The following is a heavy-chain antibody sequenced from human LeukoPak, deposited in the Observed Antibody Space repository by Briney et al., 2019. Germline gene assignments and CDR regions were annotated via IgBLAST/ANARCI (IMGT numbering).Heavy chain of an antibody. V-gene: IGHV5-10-1*01. CDR3: ARASNHCSSTSCSNPNDY. J-gene: IGHJ4*02. Sequence: GASLKISCKGSGYSFTSYWISWVRQMPGKGLEWMGRIDPSDSYTNYSPSFQGHVTISADKSISTAYLQWSSLKASDTAMYYCARASNHCSSTSCSNPNDYWGQGTLVTVSS. CDR1: GYSFTSYW. D-gene: IGHD2-2*01. CDR2: IDPSDSYT.